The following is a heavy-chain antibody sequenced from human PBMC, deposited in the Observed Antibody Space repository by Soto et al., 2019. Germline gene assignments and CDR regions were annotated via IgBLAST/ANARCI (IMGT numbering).Heavy chain of an antibody. D-gene: IGHD3-3*01. Sequence: PGGSLRLSCAASGFTFSSYSMNWVRQAPGKGLEWVSSISSSSSYIYYADSVKGRFTISRDNAKNSLYLQMNSLRAEDTAVYYCARGLGGHYDFWSGYRPYCYYCYMDVWGKGTTVTVSS. V-gene: IGHV3-21*01. CDR3: ARGLGGHYDFWSGYRPYCYYCYMDV. CDR2: ISSSSSYI. CDR1: GFTFSSYS. J-gene: IGHJ6*03.